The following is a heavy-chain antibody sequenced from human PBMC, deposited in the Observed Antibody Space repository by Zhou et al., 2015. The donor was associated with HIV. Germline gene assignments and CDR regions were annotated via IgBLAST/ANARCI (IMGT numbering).Heavy chain of an antibody. V-gene: IGHV3-30-3*01. J-gene: IGHJ6*03. D-gene: IGHD3-22*01. CDR3: ARVYHYYLSAYSIHFMDV. CDR1: GFIFRNYA. CDR2: ISFDGNNK. Sequence: QVQLVQSGGGVVQPGRSLRISCAASGFIFRNYAMHWVRQTPGKGLEWLALISFDGNNKYYADFVKGRFTVSRDNSKDTLSLHMINLTLEDTAVYYCARVYHYYLSAYSIHFMDVWGKGSTVTVSS.